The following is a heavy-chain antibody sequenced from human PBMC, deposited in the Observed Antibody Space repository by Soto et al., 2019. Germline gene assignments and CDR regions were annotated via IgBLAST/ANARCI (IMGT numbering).Heavy chain of an antibody. Sequence: QITLKESGPTLLRPTQTLMLTCTFSGFSLSTSGVGVGWIRQPPGKALEWLALIYWNDDKRYSPSLKSRLTITKDTSKNQVVLTMTNMDPVDTATYYCAHRRLATISSSRYYFEYWGQGTLVTVSS. CDR1: GFSLSTSGVG. J-gene: IGHJ4*02. CDR3: AHRRLATISSSRYYFEY. CDR2: IYWNDDK. V-gene: IGHV2-5*01.